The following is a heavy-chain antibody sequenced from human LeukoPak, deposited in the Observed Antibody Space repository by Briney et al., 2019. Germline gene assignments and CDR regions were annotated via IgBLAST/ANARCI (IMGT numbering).Heavy chain of an antibody. CDR3: ARGGGWQQLAVDY. Sequence: PGGSLRLSCAASGFNFINSAMHWVRQAPGKGLENVSGIARNGGSTYYTNSVKGRFTISRDDSKNTLYLQMGSLRPEDMPVYYCARGGGWQQLAVDYWGKGTLVTVSS. CDR2: IARNGGST. D-gene: IGHD6-13*01. V-gene: IGHV3-64*01. J-gene: IGHJ4*02. CDR1: GFNFINSA.